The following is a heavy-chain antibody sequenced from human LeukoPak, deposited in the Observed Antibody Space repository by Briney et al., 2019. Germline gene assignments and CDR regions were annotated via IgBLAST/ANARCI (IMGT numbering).Heavy chain of an antibody. Sequence: GGSLRLSCAASGFTFSSYAMSWVRQAPGNGLEWVSAISGSGGSTYYADSVKGRFTISRDNSKNTLYLQMNSLRAEDTAVYYCAKDIVVVVAATILPLFDYWGQGTLVTVSS. D-gene: IGHD2-15*01. CDR2: ISGSGGST. V-gene: IGHV3-23*01. CDR1: GFTFSSYA. CDR3: AKDIVVVVAATILPLFDY. J-gene: IGHJ4*02.